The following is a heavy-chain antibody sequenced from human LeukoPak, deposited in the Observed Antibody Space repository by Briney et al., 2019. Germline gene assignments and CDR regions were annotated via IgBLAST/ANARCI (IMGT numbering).Heavy chain of an antibody. CDR3: AKGGYASCFDP. Sequence: GGSLRLSCEASGFTFSEHSMSWVRQAPGKGLEWVSTIKRDGSNTYYADSVEGRFTISRDNSKNTLYLEMNTLRAEDTAVYYCAKGGYASCFDPWGQGTQVTVSS. CDR1: GFTFSEHS. CDR2: IKRDGSNT. J-gene: IGHJ5*02. D-gene: IGHD2-15*01. V-gene: IGHV3-23*05.